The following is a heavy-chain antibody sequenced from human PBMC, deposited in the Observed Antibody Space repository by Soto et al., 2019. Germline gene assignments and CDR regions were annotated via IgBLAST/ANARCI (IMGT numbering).Heavy chain of an antibody. V-gene: IGHV3-7*01. CDR2: IKQDGSEK. CDR1: GFTFSSYW. Sequence: EVQLVESGGGLVQPGESLRLSCAASGFTFSSYWMTWVRQAPGKGLEWVANIKQDGSEKYYVDSVRGRFTMSRDNARNGVYRQMDSRRAEDTAVYYCARVVGATQMDFDYWGQGTLVTVSS. D-gene: IGHD1-26*01. J-gene: IGHJ4*02. CDR3: ARVVGATQMDFDY.